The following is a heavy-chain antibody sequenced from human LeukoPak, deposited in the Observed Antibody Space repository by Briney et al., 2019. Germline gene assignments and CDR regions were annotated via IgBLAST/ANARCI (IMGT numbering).Heavy chain of an antibody. J-gene: IGHJ4*02. CDR1: GFTFSASW. Sequence: GGSLRLSCAASGFTFSASWMSWVRQAPGKGLEWVAYINTDGSETYYVDSVKGRFTISRDNAKKSLYLQMDSLREGDTAIYYCARDPAAWDYWGQGTLVTVSP. V-gene: IGHV3-7*01. CDR2: INTDGSET. CDR3: ARDPAAWDY. D-gene: IGHD6-13*01.